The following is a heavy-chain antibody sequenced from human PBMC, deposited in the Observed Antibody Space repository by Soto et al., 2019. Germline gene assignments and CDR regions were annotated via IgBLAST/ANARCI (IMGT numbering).Heavy chain of an antibody. V-gene: IGHV1-3*01. CDR1: GYTFTSYA. Sequence: ASVKVSCKASGYTFTSYAMHWVRQAPGQRLEWMGWINAGNGNTKYSQKFQGRVTITRDTSASTAYMELSSLRSEDTAVYYCARDLVPAAIGDMDVWGKGTTVTVSS. J-gene: IGHJ6*03. CDR3: ARDLVPAAIGDMDV. CDR2: INAGNGNT. D-gene: IGHD2-2*01.